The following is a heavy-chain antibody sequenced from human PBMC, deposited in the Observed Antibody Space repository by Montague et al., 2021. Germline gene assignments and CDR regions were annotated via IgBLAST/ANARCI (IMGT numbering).Heavy chain of an antibody. Sequence: SLRLSFAASGFTFSNYWMHWVRQAPGKGLVWVSHIKYDGSRTGYADSVKGRFTISRDNAKNTLYLQMNSLRVDDTAVYYCARSAFAVALDPWGQGTLVTVSS. CDR1: GFTFSNYW. V-gene: IGHV3-74*01. J-gene: IGHJ5*02. CDR2: IKYDGSRT. CDR3: ARSAFAVALDP. D-gene: IGHD6-19*01.